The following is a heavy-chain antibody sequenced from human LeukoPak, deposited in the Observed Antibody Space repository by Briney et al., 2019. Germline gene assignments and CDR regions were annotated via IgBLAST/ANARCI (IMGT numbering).Heavy chain of an antibody. CDR3: ARGRGYNWNPRLYYFDY. Sequence: GASVKVSCKASGYTFTGYYMHWVRQAPGQGLEWMGWINPNSGGTNYAQKFQGWVTMTRDTSISTAYMELSRLRSDDTAVYYCARGRGYNWNPRLYYFDYWGQGTLVTVSS. CDR2: INPNSGGT. D-gene: IGHD1-1*01. CDR1: GYTFTGYY. V-gene: IGHV1-2*04. J-gene: IGHJ4*02.